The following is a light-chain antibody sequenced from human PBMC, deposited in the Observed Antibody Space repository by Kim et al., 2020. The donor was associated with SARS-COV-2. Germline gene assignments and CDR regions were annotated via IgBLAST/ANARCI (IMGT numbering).Light chain of an antibody. CDR1: QSISSY. Sequence: ASVGDRFTITCRASQSISSYLNLYQQKPGKAPKLLIYAASSLQSGVPSRFSGSGSGTDFTLTISSLQPEDFATYYCQQSYSTLGTFGQGTKVDIK. CDR3: QQSYSTLGT. CDR2: AAS. J-gene: IGKJ1*01. V-gene: IGKV1-39*01.